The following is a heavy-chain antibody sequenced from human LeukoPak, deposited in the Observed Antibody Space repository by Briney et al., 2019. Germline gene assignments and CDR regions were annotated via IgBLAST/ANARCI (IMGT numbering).Heavy chain of an antibody. V-gene: IGHV3-23*01. Sequence: GGSLRLSCAASGFTFSSYALSWVRQAPGKGLEWVSAISGSGGSTYYADSVKGRFTISRDNSKNTLYLQMNSLRAEDTAVYYCAKHSLPYDSSGFFDYWGQGTLVTVSS. J-gene: IGHJ4*02. CDR1: GFTFSSYA. CDR2: ISGSGGST. CDR3: AKHSLPYDSSGFFDY. D-gene: IGHD3-22*01.